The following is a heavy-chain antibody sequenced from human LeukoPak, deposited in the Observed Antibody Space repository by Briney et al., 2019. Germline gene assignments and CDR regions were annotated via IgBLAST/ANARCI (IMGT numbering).Heavy chain of an antibody. CDR2: MNPNSGNT. D-gene: IGHD3-22*01. J-gene: IGHJ3*01. CDR3: ARELSSGYYYPFDY. Sequence: ASVKVSCKASGYTFTSYDINWVRQATGQGLEWMGWMNPNSGNTGYAQKFQGRVTMTRNTSISTAYMELSSLRSEDTAVYYCARELSSGYYYPFDYWGQGTMVTVSS. CDR1: GYTFTSYD. V-gene: IGHV1-8*01.